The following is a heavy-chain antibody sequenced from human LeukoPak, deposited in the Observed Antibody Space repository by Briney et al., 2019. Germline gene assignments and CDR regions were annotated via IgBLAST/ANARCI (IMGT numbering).Heavy chain of an antibody. CDR3: ARLDSSGWSPNYYYYYMDV. J-gene: IGHJ6*03. V-gene: IGHV4-34*01. Sequence: PSETLSLTCAVYGGSFSGYYWSWIRQPPAKGLEWIGEINHSGSTNYNPSLKSRVTISVDTSKNQFSLKLSSVTAADTAVYYCARLDSSGWSPNYYYYYMDVWGKGTTVTVSS. CDR1: GGSFSGYY. D-gene: IGHD6-19*01. CDR2: INHSGST.